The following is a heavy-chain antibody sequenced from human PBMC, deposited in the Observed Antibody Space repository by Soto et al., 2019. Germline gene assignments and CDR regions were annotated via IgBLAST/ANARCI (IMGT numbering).Heavy chain of an antibody. CDR2: IYHSGST. CDR1: GGSISSGAYS. V-gene: IGHV4-30-4*01. CDR3: ARLGSGSYYGYYYGMDV. Sequence: PSETLSLTCTVSGGSISSGAYSWSWIRQPPGKGLEWIGYIYHSGSTYYIPSLKSRVTISVDTSKNQFSLKLSSVTAADTAVYYCARLGSGSYYGYYYGMDVWGQGTTVTVSS. D-gene: IGHD1-26*01. J-gene: IGHJ6*02.